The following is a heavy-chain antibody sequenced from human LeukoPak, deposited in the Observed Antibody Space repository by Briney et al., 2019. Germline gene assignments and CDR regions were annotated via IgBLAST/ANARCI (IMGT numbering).Heavy chain of an antibody. CDR3: ARAYYGMDV. J-gene: IGHJ6*02. V-gene: IGHV4-31*01. CDR2: IYYSGST. Sequence: SQTLTLTCTVSGVSFSSGGYYWGWLRPRPGKGREWIRYIYYSGSTYYNPSIKSQVTISVDTSKNQFSLKLSSVSAAGTAVYYCARAYYGMDVWGQGTTVTVSS. CDR1: GVSFSSGGYY.